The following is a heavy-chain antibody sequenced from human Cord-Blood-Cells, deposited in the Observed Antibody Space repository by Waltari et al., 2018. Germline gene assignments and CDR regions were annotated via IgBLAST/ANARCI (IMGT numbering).Heavy chain of an antibody. CDR1: GITFRRHR. J-gene: IGHJ4*02. CDR2: ISSSSSYI. D-gene: IGHD3-10*01. V-gene: IGHV3-21*01. Sequence: DVPLVESGGGLVSPGGSLRRSCAAPGITFRRHRLNWVRQAPGKGLEWVSSISSSSSYIYYADSVKGRFTISRDNAKNSLYLQMNSLRAEDTAVYYCARGGGSGSYWGQGTLVTVSS. CDR3: ARGGGSGSY.